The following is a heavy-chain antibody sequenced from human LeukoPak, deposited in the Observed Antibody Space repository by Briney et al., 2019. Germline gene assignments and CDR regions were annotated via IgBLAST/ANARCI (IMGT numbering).Heavy chain of an antibody. V-gene: IGHV4-39*07. CDR1: GGSISSSSYY. CDR3: ARMQDYYDSSGYNYFDY. Sequence: PSETLSLTCTVSGGSISSSSYYWGWIRQPPGKGLEWIGSNYYSGSTYYNPSLKSRVTISVDTSKNQFSLKLSSVTAADTAVCYCARMQDYYDSSGYNYFDYWGQGTLVTVSS. D-gene: IGHD3-22*01. CDR2: NYYSGST. J-gene: IGHJ4*02.